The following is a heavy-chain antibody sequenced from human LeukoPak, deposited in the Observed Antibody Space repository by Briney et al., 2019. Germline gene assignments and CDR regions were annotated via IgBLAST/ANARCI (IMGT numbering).Heavy chain of an antibody. Sequence: GGSLRLSCAASGFTFSNAWMSWVRQAPGKGLEWVGRIKSKTDGGTTDYAAPVKGRFTISRDDSKNTPYLQMNSLKTEDTAVYYCTPYSASVLYYTNTSSMDAWGKGTTVTVS. V-gene: IGHV3-15*01. D-gene: IGHD3-22*01. J-gene: IGHJ6*03. CDR1: GFTFSNAW. CDR2: IKSKTDGGTT. CDR3: TPYSASVLYYTNTSSMDA.